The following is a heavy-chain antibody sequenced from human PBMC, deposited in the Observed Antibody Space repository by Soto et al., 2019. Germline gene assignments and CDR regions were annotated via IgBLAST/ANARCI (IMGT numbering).Heavy chain of an antibody. CDR3: ARAGGFNWFDP. V-gene: IGHV4-31*03. D-gene: IGHD3-10*01. CDR1: GGSISSGGYY. J-gene: IGHJ5*02. Sequence: QVQLQESGPGLVKPSQTLSLTCTVSGGSISSGGYYWSWIRQHPGKGLEWIGYIYYSGSTYYNPALKSRVTISVVTYKDQFPLKLSSVTAADTDVYYCARAGGFNWFDPWGQGTLVTVSS. CDR2: IYYSGST.